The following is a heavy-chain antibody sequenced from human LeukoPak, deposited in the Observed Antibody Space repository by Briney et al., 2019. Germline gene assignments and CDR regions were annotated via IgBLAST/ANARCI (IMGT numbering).Heavy chain of an antibody. D-gene: IGHD3-10*01. CDR1: GGSIRSSYYY. Sequence: SETLSLTCTVSGGSIRSSYYYWGWIRQPPGKGLKWIGNIYKKGSTYYNPSLKSRVSISVDTSKNQFSLKLNSVTAADTAVYYCGREPYGSGSFAPYYYYYGLDVWGQGTTVTVSS. CDR2: IYKKGST. CDR3: GREPYGSGSFAPYYYYYGLDV. J-gene: IGHJ6*02. V-gene: IGHV4-30-4*08.